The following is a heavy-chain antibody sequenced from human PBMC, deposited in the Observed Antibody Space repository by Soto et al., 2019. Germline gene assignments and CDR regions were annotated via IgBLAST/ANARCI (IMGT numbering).Heavy chain of an antibody. J-gene: IGHJ4*02. CDR3: AKVTIKGSAIDFYY. Sequence: QVQLVQSGAELKKPGASVKVSCKASGYTFSNYDMNWVRQATGQGPEWIGWVNPNNGDTGYAQKFQNRVTLTTALFTATGHMKPISPRSEDTDTYYCAKVTIKGSAIDFYYWGQGTLITVSS. CDR1: GYTFSNYD. D-gene: IGHD3-9*01. CDR2: VNPNNGDT. V-gene: IGHV1-8*01.